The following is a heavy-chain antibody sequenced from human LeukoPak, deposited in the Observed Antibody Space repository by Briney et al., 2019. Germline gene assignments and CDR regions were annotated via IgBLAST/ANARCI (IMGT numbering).Heavy chain of an antibody. CDR3: ARGSYYDSSGYYLVDY. V-gene: IGHV3-53*05. Sequence: GGSLRLSCAASGFTVSSKYMSWVRQAPGKGLEWVSVIYSGGSTHYADSVKGRFTISRDNSKNSLYLQMNSLRTEDTALYYCARGSYYDSSGYYLVDYWGQGTLVTVSS. D-gene: IGHD3-22*01. CDR1: GFTVSSKY. J-gene: IGHJ4*02. CDR2: IYSGGST.